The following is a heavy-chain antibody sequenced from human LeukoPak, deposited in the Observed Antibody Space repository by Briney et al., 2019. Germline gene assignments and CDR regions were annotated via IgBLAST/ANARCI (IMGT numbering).Heavy chain of an antibody. V-gene: IGHV4-59*01. CDR3: ATYYYDSSGYRSDYYYMDV. CDR2: IYYSGST. Sequence: SETLSLTCTVSGGSISSYYWSWIRQPPGKGLEWIGYIYYSGSTNYNPSLKSRVTISVDTSKNQFSLKLSSVTAADTAVYYCATYYYDSSGYRSDYYYMDVWGKGTTVTVSS. CDR1: GGSISSYY. J-gene: IGHJ6*03. D-gene: IGHD3-22*01.